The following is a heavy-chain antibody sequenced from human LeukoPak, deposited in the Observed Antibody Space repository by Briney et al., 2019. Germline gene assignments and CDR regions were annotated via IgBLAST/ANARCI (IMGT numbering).Heavy chain of an antibody. D-gene: IGHD1/OR15-1a*01. CDR3: TRGNRGPDY. J-gene: IGHJ4*01. CDR1: GFSFSSYW. CDR2: INNDGTDT. Sequence: PGGSLKLSCAASGFSFSSYWMHWVRQAPGKGLVWVSRINNDGTDTVYADSVEGRFTISRDNANNALSLQMNSLRVEDTGVYYCTRGNRGPDYWGKGTLVTVSS. V-gene: IGHV3-74*01.